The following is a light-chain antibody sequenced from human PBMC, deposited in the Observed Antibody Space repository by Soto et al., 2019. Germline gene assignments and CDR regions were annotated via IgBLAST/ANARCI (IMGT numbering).Light chain of an antibody. J-gene: IGKJ4*01. Sequence: DIQMTQSPSSLPTSVGDRVTITCRASQSITNSLNWYQQKPGKAPKLLIYAASSLQSGVPSRFSGSGSGTDLTLAISSLQPEDFATYYCQQSFSAPLTFGGGTKVEIK. V-gene: IGKV1-39*01. CDR1: QSITNS. CDR3: QQSFSAPLT. CDR2: AAS.